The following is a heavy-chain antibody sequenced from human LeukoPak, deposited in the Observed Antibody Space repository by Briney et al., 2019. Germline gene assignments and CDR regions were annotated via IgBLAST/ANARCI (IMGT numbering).Heavy chain of an antibody. CDR2: ISGSGRST. Sequence: GGSLRLSCAASGFTFSSYAMSWVRQAPGKGLEWVSAISGSGRSTYYADSVKGRFTISRDNSKNTLYLQMNSLRAEDTAVYYCAKGGRLYYDFWSGQHYFDYWGQGTLVTVSS. J-gene: IGHJ4*02. V-gene: IGHV3-23*01. D-gene: IGHD3-3*01. CDR1: GFTFSSYA. CDR3: AKGGRLYYDFWSGQHYFDY.